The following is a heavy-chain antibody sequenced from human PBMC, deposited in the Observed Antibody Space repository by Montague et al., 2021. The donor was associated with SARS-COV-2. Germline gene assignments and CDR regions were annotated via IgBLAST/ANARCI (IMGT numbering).Heavy chain of an antibody. Sequence: SETLSLTCSVPGGSVSSGSCYWSWIRQPPGKGLEWIGNIYYTGTTYYNPSLKSRVTMSVDTSKNQFSLKLTSVTAADAAVYYCANADRCSSGSCYSPFDSWGQGSLVTVSS. D-gene: IGHD2-15*01. V-gene: IGHV4-39*01. CDR3: ANADRCSSGSCYSPFDS. CDR2: IYYTGTT. CDR1: GGSVSSGSCY. J-gene: IGHJ4*02.